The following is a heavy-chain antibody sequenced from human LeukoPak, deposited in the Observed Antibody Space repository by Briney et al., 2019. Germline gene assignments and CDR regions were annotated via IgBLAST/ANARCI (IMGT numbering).Heavy chain of an antibody. Sequence: GGSLRLSCAASGFTFSSHGMNWVRQAPGKGLEWVSGISPSGGITYYTDSVKGRFTISRDNSKNTQSLQMNSLRAEDTAVYYCAKLTVDRNWFDPWGQGTLVTVSS. V-gene: IGHV3-23*01. CDR1: GFTFSSHG. J-gene: IGHJ5*02. CDR3: AKLTVDRNWFDP. D-gene: IGHD4-17*01. CDR2: ISPSGGIT.